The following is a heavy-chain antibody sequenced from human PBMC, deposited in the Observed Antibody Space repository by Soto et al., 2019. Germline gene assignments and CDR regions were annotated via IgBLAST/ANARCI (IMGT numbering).Heavy chain of an antibody. V-gene: IGHV1-69*06. CDR2: IIPIFGTA. CDR3: GRVFDSLPVSGYYSY. CDR1: GGTFSSYA. Sequence: QVQLVQSGAEVKKPGSSVKVSCKASGGTFSSYAISWVRQAPGQGLEWMGGIIPIFGTANYAQKFQGRVTISASKSTSAAYMELSSLRSEDTAVYYCGRVFDSLPVSGYYSYWGQGTLVTVSS. J-gene: IGHJ4*02. D-gene: IGHD3-22*01.